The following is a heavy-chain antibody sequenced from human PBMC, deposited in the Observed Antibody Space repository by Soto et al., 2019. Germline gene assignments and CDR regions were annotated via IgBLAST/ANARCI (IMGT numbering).Heavy chain of an antibody. D-gene: IGHD1-1*01. CDR3: ARGLGAGTSPDWFDP. J-gene: IGHJ5*02. V-gene: IGHV4-34*01. CDR2: INHSGST. Sequence: PSETLSLTCAVYGGSFSGYYWSWIRQPPGKGLEWIGEINHSGSTNYNPSLKSRVTISVDTSKNQFSLKLSSVTAADTAVYYCARGLGAGTSPDWFDPWGQGTLVTVSS. CDR1: GGSFSGYY.